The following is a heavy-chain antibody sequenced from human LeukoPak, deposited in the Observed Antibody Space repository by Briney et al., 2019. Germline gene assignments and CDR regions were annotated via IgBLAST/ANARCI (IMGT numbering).Heavy chain of an antibody. Sequence: SETLSLTCAVSGYSISSGYYWGWIRQPPGKGLEWIGYIYYSGSTNYNPSLKSRVTISVDTSKNQFSLKLSSVTAADTAVYYCARLIGVAAATTNWFDPWGQGTLVTVSS. CDR3: ARLIGVAAATTNWFDP. CDR1: GYSISSGYY. V-gene: IGHV4-61*01. CDR2: IYYSGST. J-gene: IGHJ5*02. D-gene: IGHD6-13*01.